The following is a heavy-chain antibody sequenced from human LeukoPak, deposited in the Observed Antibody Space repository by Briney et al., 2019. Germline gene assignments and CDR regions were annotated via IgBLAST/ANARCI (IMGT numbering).Heavy chain of an antibody. CDR2: ISSSSTI. CDR1: GFTFSSYS. D-gene: IGHD2-2*01. Sequence: GGSLRLSCAASGFTFSSYSMNWVRQAPGKGLEWVSYISSSSTIYYADSVKGRFTISRDNAKNSLYLQMNSLRAEDTAVYYCARDGNVVVPAADYYMDVWGKGTTVTVSS. CDR3: ARDGNVVVPAADYYMDV. J-gene: IGHJ6*03. V-gene: IGHV3-48*04.